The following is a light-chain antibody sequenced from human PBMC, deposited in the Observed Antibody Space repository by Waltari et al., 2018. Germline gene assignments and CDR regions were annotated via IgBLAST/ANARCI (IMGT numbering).Light chain of an antibody. CDR3: QMYVRLPVT. Sequence: EIVLTQSPGTLPLSPRESATLSCRASQSVGRSLAWYQQKPGQAPRLLIFDASNRATAIPERFSGSGSGTDFSLTISRLEPEDFAVYYCQMYVRLPVTFGQGTKVEIK. V-gene: IGKV3-20*01. CDR1: QSVGRS. J-gene: IGKJ1*01. CDR2: DAS.